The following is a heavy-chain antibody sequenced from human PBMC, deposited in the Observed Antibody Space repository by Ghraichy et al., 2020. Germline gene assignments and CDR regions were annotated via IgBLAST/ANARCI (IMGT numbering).Heavy chain of an antibody. V-gene: IGHV1-18*01. Sequence: ASVKVSCKASGYIFTSYGISWVRQAPGQGLEWMGWISAYTDKTNYAQNFQGRVTMTTDTSTSTVYMELRSLRSDDTAVYYCARSSLHCTGGNCYSYDYDMDVWGQGTTVAVSS. J-gene: IGHJ6*02. CDR1: GYIFTSYG. CDR3: ARSSLHCTGGNCYSYDYDMDV. CDR2: ISAYTDKT. D-gene: IGHD2-15*01.